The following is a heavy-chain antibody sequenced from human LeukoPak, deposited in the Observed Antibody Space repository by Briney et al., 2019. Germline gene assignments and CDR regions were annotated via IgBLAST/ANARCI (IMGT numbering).Heavy chain of an antibody. CDR3: ARQQYYGTGSPDDY. D-gene: IGHD3-10*01. V-gene: IGHV5-51*01. CDR1: GSIFTSYW. J-gene: IGHJ4*02. CDR2: IYPGDSDT. Sequence: GASLQISCEGSGSIFTSYWIAWVRPLPGKGLEWMGIIYPGDSDTKYSPSFEGQVTISADKSISTVYLQWSSLKASDTAMYYCARQQYYGTGSPDDYWGQGTLVTVSS.